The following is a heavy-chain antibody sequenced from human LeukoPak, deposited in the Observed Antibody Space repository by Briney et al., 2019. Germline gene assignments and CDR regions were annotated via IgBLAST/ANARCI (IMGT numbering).Heavy chain of an antibody. V-gene: IGHV4-4*07. CDR1: GGSISSYY. CDR2: IYTSGST. J-gene: IGHJ3*02. CDR3: AREKVRDDAFDI. D-gene: IGHD1-1*01. Sequence: SETLSLTCIVSGGSISSYYWSWIRQPAGRGLEWIGRIYTSGSTNYNPSLKSRVTMSVDTSKNQFSLKLSSVTAADTAVYYCAREKVRDDAFDIWGQGTMVTVSS.